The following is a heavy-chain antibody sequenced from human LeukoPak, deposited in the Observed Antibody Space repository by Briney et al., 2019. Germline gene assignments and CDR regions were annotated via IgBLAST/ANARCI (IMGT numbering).Heavy chain of an antibody. CDR3: ARDLYYYGSSGYYYTVNY. CDR1: GYTFTGYY. Sequence: ASVKVSCKASGYTFTGYYMHWVRQAPGQGLEWMGRINPNSGGTNYAQKFQGRVTMTRDTSISTAYMELSRLRSDDTAVYYCARDLYYYGSSGYYYTVNYWGQGTLVTVSS. CDR2: INPNSGGT. V-gene: IGHV1-2*06. D-gene: IGHD3-22*01. J-gene: IGHJ4*02.